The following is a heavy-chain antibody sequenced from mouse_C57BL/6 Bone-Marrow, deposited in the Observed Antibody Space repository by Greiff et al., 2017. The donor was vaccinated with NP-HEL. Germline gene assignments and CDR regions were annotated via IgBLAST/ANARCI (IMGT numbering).Heavy chain of an antibody. D-gene: IGHD1-1*01. Sequence: VKLQQPGAELVKPGASVKLSCKASGYTFTSYWMQWVKQRPGQGLEWIGEIDPSDSYTNYNQKLKGKATLTVDTSSSTAYMQLSSLTSEDSAVYYCARYGSSYEWYFDVWGTGTTVTVSS. V-gene: IGHV1-50*01. CDR1: GYTFTSYW. CDR2: IDPSDSYT. J-gene: IGHJ1*03. CDR3: ARYGSSYEWYFDV.